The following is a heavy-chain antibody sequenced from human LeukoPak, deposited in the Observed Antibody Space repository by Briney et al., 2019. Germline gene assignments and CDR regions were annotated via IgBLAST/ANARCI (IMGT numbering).Heavy chain of an antibody. J-gene: IGHJ4*02. CDR1: GYTFTDYY. V-gene: IGHV1-2*02. CDR2: INPNSGGT. Sequence: GASVKVSCKASGYTFTDYYIDWVRQAPGQGLEWMGWINPNSGGTNYAQKFQGRVTMTRGTSISTAYMELSSLRSDDTAVYYCARALSLDYWGQGTLVAVSS. CDR3: ARALSLDY.